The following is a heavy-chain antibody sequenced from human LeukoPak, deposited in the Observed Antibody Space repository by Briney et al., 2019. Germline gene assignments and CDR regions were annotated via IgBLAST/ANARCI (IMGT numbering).Heavy chain of an antibody. V-gene: IGHV1-69*13. D-gene: IGHD6-13*01. J-gene: IGHJ4*02. CDR1: LCTFINYV. Sequence: SVNVSRQPSLCTFINYVISWVGQPPGQGLEGMGEIIPIFGTANYAQKFQGRVTITADESTRTAYMELSSLRSEDTAVYYCARVEQLESYYFDYWGQGTLVTVSS. CDR2: IIPIFGTA. CDR3: ARVEQLESYYFDY.